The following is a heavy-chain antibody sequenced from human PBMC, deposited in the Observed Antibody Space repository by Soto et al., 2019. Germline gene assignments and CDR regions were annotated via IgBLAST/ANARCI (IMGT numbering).Heavy chain of an antibody. D-gene: IGHD1-1*01. CDR3: AGALNFRDISYFDY. CDR2: IYYSGST. V-gene: IGHV4-59*08. Sequence: SETLSLTCTVSGGSISSYYWSWIRQPPGKGLEWIGYIYYSGSTNYNPSLKSRVTISVDTSKNQFSLKLSSVTAADTAVYYCAGALNFRDISYFDYWGQGTLVTVSS. CDR1: GGSISSYY. J-gene: IGHJ4*02.